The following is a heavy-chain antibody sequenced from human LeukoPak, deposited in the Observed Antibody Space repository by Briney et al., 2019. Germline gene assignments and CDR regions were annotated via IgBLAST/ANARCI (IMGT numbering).Heavy chain of an antibody. CDR1: GFTFISYS. CDR2: ISSSSSYI. Sequence: GGSRRLSCAASGFTFISYSMNWFRRAPGKGLEWVSSISSSSSYIYYADSVKGRFTISRDNAKNSLYLQMNSLRAEDTAVYYCARTTTVTPRYYYYGMDVWGQGTTVTVSS. D-gene: IGHD4-17*01. V-gene: IGHV3-21*01. CDR3: ARTTTVTPRYYYYGMDV. J-gene: IGHJ6*02.